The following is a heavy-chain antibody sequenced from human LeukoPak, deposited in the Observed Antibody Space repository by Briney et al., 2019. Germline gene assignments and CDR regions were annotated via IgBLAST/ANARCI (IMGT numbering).Heavy chain of an antibody. Sequence: GGSLRLSCAVSGFTLSSNWMHWVRQVPGKGLVWVSRIDDVGSGTSYADSVKGRFTISRDNSKNTLYLQMNSLRAEDTAVYYCAKDIPNSPFDYWGQGTLVTVSS. CDR1: GFTLSSNW. CDR2: IDDVGSGT. J-gene: IGHJ4*02. V-gene: IGHV3-74*01. D-gene: IGHD1/OR15-1a*01. CDR3: AKDIPNSPFDY.